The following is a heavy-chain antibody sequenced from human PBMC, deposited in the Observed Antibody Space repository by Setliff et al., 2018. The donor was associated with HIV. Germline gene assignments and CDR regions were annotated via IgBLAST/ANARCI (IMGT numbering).Heavy chain of an antibody. Sequence: ASVKVSCKASGYAFTSDHMHWVRQAPGQGLEWMGMITPRDGRTNYEQKFQGRVTMTRDTSTTTVYMELSSLRSEDTAVYYCARATDYGSSGYYSLNFDYWGQGTLVTVSS. V-gene: IGHV1-46*01. CDR1: GYAFTSDH. J-gene: IGHJ4*02. D-gene: IGHD3-22*01. CDR2: ITPRDGRT. CDR3: ARATDYGSSGYYSLNFDY.